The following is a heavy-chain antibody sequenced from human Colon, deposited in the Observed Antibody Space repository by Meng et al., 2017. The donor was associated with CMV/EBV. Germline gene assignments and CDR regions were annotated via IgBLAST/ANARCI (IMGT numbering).Heavy chain of an antibody. Sequence: KVSCKASGYIFTTYWIAWARQMPGKGPEWMGMIFPGDSDTTYSSSFQGQVTFSVDQSISTAYLQWNSLKASDTAVYYCVRPTVVDRGGYNGMDVWGQGTTVTVSS. CDR1: GYIFTTYW. V-gene: IGHV5-51*01. CDR3: VRPTVVDRGGYNGMDV. J-gene: IGHJ6*02. CDR2: IFPGDSDT. D-gene: IGHD2-2*01.